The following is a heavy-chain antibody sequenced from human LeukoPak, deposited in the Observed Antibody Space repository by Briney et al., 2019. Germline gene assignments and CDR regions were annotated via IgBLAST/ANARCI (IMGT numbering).Heavy chain of an antibody. D-gene: IGHD1-26*01. CDR3: ARVTVGATTWDY. Sequence: RASVKVSCKASGYTFTGYYMHWVRQAPGQGLEWMGWINPNSGGTNYAQKFQGRVTMTRDTSISTAYMERSRLRSDDTAVYYCARVTVGATTWDYWGQGTRVTVSS. V-gene: IGHV1-2*02. CDR2: INPNSGGT. J-gene: IGHJ4*02. CDR1: GYTFTGYY.